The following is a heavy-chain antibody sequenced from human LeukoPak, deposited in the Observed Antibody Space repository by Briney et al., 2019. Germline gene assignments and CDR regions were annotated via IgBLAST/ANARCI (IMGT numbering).Heavy chain of an antibody. V-gene: IGHV1-18*01. Sequence: GASVKVSCKASGYTFTSYGISWVRQAPGQGLEWMGWISAYNGNTNYAQKHQGRVTMTTDTSTSTAYMELRSLRSDDTAVYYCASGQPYSSSWYGMDVWGQGTTVTVSS. J-gene: IGHJ6*02. D-gene: IGHD6-13*01. CDR2: ISAYNGNT. CDR3: ASGQPYSSSWYGMDV. CDR1: GYTFTSYG.